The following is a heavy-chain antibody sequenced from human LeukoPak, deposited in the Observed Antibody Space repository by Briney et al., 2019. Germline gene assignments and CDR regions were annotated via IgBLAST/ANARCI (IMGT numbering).Heavy chain of an antibody. CDR3: ASSGGKQSYDFWSGPYYYYYMDV. Sequence: ASVKVSCKASGYTFTSYDINWVRQATGQGLEWMGWMNPNSGNTGYAQKFQGRVTMTRNTSISTAYMELSSLRSEDTAVYYCASSGGKQSYDFWSGPYYYYYMDVWGKGTTVTVSS. V-gene: IGHV1-8*01. D-gene: IGHD3-3*01. CDR2: MNPNSGNT. J-gene: IGHJ6*03. CDR1: GYTFTSYD.